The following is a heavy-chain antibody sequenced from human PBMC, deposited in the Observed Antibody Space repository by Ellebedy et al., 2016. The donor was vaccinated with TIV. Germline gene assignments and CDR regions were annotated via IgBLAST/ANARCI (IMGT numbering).Heavy chain of an antibody. CDR2: ISYDGGNK. J-gene: IGHJ3*02. Sequence: PGGSLRLSCAASGFTFSSYAMHWVRQAPGKGLEWVAVISYDGGNKYYADSVKGRFTISRDNSKNTLYLQMNSLRAEDTAVYYCARPYLHYDAFDIWGQGTMVTVSS. CDR3: ARPYLHYDAFDI. CDR1: GFTFSSYA. D-gene: IGHD1-26*01. V-gene: IGHV3-30-3*01.